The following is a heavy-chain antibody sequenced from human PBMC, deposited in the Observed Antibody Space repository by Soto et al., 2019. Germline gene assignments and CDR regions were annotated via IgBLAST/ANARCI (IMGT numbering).Heavy chain of an antibody. CDR2: IIPIFGTA. CDR3: ARGITGTVTYYYGLDV. V-gene: IGHV1-69*12. D-gene: IGHD1-20*01. CDR1: GGTFSSYA. Sequence: QVQLVQSGAEVKKPGSPMKVSCKASGGTFSSYAISWVRQAPGQGLEWMGGIIPIFGTADYAQKFHGRVTINADESTSTAYMELSSLRSEDTAVYYCARGITGTVTYYYGLDVWGQGTTVTVSS. J-gene: IGHJ6*02.